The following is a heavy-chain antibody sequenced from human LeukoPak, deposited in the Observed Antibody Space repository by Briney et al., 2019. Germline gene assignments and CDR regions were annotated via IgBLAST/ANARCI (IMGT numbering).Heavy chain of an antibody. CDR1: GGSFSTYY. CDR2: TNHRGDT. J-gene: IGHJ4*03. Sequence: PSETLSLTCAVYGGSFSTYYWSWIRQSPGKGLEWIAETNHRGDTNYNPSVKSRVTISVDTSKSQFSLKVSSLTAADTAVYYCARGPTISETGYFDYWGQGTLVTVSS. V-gene: IGHV4-34*01. D-gene: IGHD1-1*01. CDR3: ARGPTISETGYFDY.